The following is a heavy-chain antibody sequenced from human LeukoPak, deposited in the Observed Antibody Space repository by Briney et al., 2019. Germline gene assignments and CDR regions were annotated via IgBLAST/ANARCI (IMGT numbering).Heavy chain of an antibody. Sequence: PSETLSLTCTVSGGSISSGIYYWSWIRQPAGKGLEWIGRIYTRGSSHYNPSLKSRVTMSADTSENQFSLTLTSVTAADTAVYYCARGSWDSSGWWVDYWGQGILVTVSS. CDR3: ARGSWDSSGWWVDY. CDR2: IYTRGSS. V-gene: IGHV4-61*02. CDR1: GGSISSGIYY. J-gene: IGHJ4*02. D-gene: IGHD6-19*01.